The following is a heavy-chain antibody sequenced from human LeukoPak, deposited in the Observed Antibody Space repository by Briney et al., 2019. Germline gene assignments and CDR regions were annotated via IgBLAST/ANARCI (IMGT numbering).Heavy chain of an antibody. CDR3: ARGYCSGGSCYSSDY. CDR2: INPSGGST. J-gene: IGHJ4*02. D-gene: IGHD2-15*01. V-gene: IGHV1-46*01. Sequence: ASVKVSCKASGYIFTNNAMNWVRQAPGQGLEWMGIINPSGGSTSYAQKFQGRVTMTRDTSTSTVYMELSSLRSEDTAVYYCARGYCSGGSCYSSDYWGQGTLVTVSS. CDR1: GYIFTNNA.